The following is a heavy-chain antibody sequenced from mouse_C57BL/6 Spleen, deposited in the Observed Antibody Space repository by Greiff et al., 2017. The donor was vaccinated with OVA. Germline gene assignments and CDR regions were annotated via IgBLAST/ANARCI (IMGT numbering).Heavy chain of an antibody. CDR2: IYPRSGNT. Sequence: VHLVESGAELARPGASVKLSCKASGYTFTSYGISWVKQRTGQGLEWFGEIYPRSGNTYYNEKFKGKATLTADKSSSTAYMELRSLTSEDSAVYFCARSRAITGDFDYWGQGTTLTVSS. CDR3: ARSRAITGDFDY. J-gene: IGHJ2*01. V-gene: IGHV1-81*01. D-gene: IGHD1-2*01. CDR1: GYTFTSYG.